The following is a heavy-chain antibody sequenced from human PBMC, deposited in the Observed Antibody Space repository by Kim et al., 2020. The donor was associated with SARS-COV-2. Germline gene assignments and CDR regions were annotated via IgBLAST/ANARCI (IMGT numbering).Heavy chain of an antibody. Sequence: GGSLRLSCAASGFTFSSYAMTWVRQAPGKGLEWVSAISGSGGDTYYADSVKGRFTISRDNSKNTLYLHMNSLRAEDTAVYYCAKRRANPAIVVAAFHYWGQGTLVTVSS. V-gene: IGHV3-23*01. CDR2: ISGSGGDT. CDR3: AKRRANPAIVVAAFHY. CDR1: GFTFSSYA. D-gene: IGHD2-15*01. J-gene: IGHJ4*02.